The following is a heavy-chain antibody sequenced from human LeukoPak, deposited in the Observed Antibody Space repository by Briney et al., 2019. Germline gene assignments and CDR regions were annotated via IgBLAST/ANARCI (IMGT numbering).Heavy chain of an antibody. J-gene: IGHJ4*02. Sequence: SETLSLTCAVYGGSFSGYYWSWIRQPPGKGLEWIGEINHSGSTKYNPSLKSRVTISVDTSKDQLSLKLSSVTAADTAVYYRARGIPDYYDSSGLGYWGQGTLVTVSS. V-gene: IGHV4-34*01. CDR3: ARGIPDYYDSSGLGY. CDR1: GGSFSGYY. CDR2: INHSGST. D-gene: IGHD3-22*01.